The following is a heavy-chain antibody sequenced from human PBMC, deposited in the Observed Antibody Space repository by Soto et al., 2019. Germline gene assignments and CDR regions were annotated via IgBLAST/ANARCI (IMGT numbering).Heavy chain of an antibody. Sequence: SVKVSCKASGGTFSSCAISWVRQAPGQGLEWMGGIIPIFGTANYAQKFQGRVTITADESTSTAYMELSSLRSEDTAVYYCARDQGYSRNLVHWGQGTLVTVSS. V-gene: IGHV1-69*13. CDR2: IIPIFGTA. CDR1: GGTFSSCA. D-gene: IGHD4-4*01. J-gene: IGHJ5*02. CDR3: ARDQGYSRNLVH.